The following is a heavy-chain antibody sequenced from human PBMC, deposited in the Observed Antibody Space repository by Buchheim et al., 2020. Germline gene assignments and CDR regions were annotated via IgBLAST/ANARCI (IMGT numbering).Heavy chain of an antibody. CDR1: GGSFSGYY. CDR2: INHSGST. CDR3: ARGLSKRGYFDY. D-gene: IGHD4-11*01. J-gene: IGHJ4*02. V-gene: IGHV4-34*01. Sequence: QVQLQQWGAGLLKPSETLSLTRAVYGGSFSGYYWSWIRQPPGKGLEWIGEINHSGSTNYNPSLKSRVTISVDTSKNQFSLKLSSVTAADTAVYYCARGLSKRGYFDYWGQGTL.